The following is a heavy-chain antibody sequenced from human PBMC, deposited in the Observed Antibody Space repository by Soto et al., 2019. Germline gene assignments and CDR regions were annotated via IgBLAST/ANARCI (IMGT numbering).Heavy chain of an antibody. D-gene: IGHD2-15*01. CDR2: INHSGST. CDR3: ARLRAAGRYCSGGSCYGGNYYYGMDV. V-gene: IGHV4-34*01. Sequence: QVQLQQWGAGLLKPSETLSLTCAVYGGSFRGYYWSWIRQPPGKGLEWIGEINHSGSTNYNPSLKSRVTISVDTSKNQFSLKLSSVTAADTAVYYCARLRAAGRYCSGGSCYGGNYYYGMDVWGQGTTVTVSS. J-gene: IGHJ6*02. CDR1: GGSFRGYY.